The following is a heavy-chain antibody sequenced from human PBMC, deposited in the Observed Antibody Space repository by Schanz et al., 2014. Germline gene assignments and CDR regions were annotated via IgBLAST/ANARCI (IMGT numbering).Heavy chain of an antibody. CDR2: ISGNGGEK. Sequence: QVQLVESGGGVVQPGRSLRLSCAASGFSFSTYAMHWVRQAPGKGLRCVAVISGNGGEKYYADSVKGRFTISRDNSENTLFLEMNSLRLEDTAVYYCARGTCSSSTCYIIYFDYWGQGTLVTVSS. CDR3: ARGTCSSSTCYIIYFDY. CDR1: GFSFSTYA. D-gene: IGHD2-2*02. V-gene: IGHV3-30*04. J-gene: IGHJ4*02.